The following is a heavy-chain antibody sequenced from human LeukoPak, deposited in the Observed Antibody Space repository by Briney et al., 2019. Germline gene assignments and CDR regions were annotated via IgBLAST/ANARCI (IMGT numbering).Heavy chain of an antibody. V-gene: IGHV3-33*06. CDR1: GFTFSSYG. Sequence: PGGSLRLSCAASGFTFSSYGMHWVRQAPGKGLEWVAVIWYDGSNKYYADSVKGRFTISRDNSKNTLYLQMNSLRAVDTAVYYCAKDGLRLAAIPGKYYYYYYMDVWGKGTTVTVSS. J-gene: IGHJ6*03. CDR3: AKDGLRLAAIPGKYYYYYYMDV. D-gene: IGHD2-2*02. CDR2: IWYDGSNK.